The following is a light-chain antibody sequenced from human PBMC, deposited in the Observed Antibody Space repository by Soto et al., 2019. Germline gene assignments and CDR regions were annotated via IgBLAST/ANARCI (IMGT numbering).Light chain of an antibody. V-gene: IGLV3-25*02. J-gene: IGLJ1*01. CDR2: KDS. CDR3: QSADSSGTYV. CDR1: ALPKQY. Sequence: SYELTQPPSVSVSPGQTARITCSGDALPKQYAYWYQQKPGQAPVLVIYKDSERPSGIPERFSGSSSGTTVTLTISGVQAEDEADYYCQSADSSGTYVFATGTKLTVL.